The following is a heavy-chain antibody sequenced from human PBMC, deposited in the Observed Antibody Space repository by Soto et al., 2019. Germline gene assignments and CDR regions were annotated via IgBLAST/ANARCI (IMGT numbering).Heavy chain of an antibody. V-gene: IGHV1-18*01. CDR2: ISAYNGNT. CDR1: GYTFSTYG. D-gene: IGHD5-12*01. Sequence: ASVKVSCKASGYTFSTYGISWVRQAPGQGLEWMGWISAYNGNTNFAQNLQGRVTMTTDTSTSTAYMELRSLRSDDTAVYYCMRDKEGWLQSPYFDYWGQGTLVTVSS. J-gene: IGHJ4*02. CDR3: MRDKEGWLQSPYFDY.